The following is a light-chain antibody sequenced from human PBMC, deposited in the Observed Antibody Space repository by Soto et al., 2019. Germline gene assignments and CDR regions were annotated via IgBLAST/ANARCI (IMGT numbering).Light chain of an antibody. J-gene: IGLJ1*01. CDR1: SGHSSYI. V-gene: IGLV4-60*02. CDR2: LEGSGSY. Sequence: QPVLTQSSSASASLGSSVSLTCTLSSGHSSYIIAWHQQQPGKAPRYLMKLEGSGSYNMGSGVPDRFSGSSSGADRYLTISNLHVEDEADYYCETWDSNTYVFGTGTKLTVL. CDR3: ETWDSNTYV.